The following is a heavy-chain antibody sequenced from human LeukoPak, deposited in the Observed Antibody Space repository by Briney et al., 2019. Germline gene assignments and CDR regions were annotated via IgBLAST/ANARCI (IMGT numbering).Heavy chain of an antibody. J-gene: IGHJ6*02. CDR2: IYYSGRT. D-gene: IGHD1-1*01. CDR3: ARVVHWNDGLYYYGIDV. CDR1: GGSISSYY. V-gene: IGHV4-59*01. Sequence: SETLSLTCTVSGGSISSYYWSWIRQPPGKGLEWIGYIYYSGRTSYDPSLKSRVTVSVDTSNNQFSLNLRSVTVADTAVYYCARVVHWNDGLYYYGIDVWGQGTTVTVSS.